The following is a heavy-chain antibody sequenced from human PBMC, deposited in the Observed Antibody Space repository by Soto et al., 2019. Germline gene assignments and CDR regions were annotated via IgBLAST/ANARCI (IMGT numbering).Heavy chain of an antibody. V-gene: IGHV4-61*01. CDR3: ARWGDYDFWSGYYTYNWLDP. CDR2: IYYSGST. J-gene: IGHJ5*02. D-gene: IGHD3-3*01. Sequence: SETLSLTCTVSGGSVSSGSYYWSWIRQPPGKGLEWIGYIYYSGSTNYNPSLKSRVTISVDTSKNQFSLKLSSVTAADTAVYYCARWGDYDFWSGYYTYNWLDPGGQGTLVTVSS. CDR1: GGSVSSGSYY.